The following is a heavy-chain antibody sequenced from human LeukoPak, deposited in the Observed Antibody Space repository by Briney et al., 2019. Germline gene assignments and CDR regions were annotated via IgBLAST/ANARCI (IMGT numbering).Heavy chain of an antibody. Sequence: KPSETLSLTCTVSGGSISSGSYYWSWIRQPAGKGLEWIGRIYTSGSTNYNPSLKSRVTISVDTSKNQFSLKLSSVTAADTAVYYCARARYSSGWLAFDIWGQGTMVTVSS. V-gene: IGHV4-61*02. J-gene: IGHJ3*02. CDR1: GGSISSGSYY. CDR2: IYTSGST. CDR3: ARARYSSGWLAFDI. D-gene: IGHD6-19*01.